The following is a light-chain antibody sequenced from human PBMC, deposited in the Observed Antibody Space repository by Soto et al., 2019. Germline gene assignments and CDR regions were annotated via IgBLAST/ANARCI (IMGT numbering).Light chain of an antibody. CDR1: SSDVGGYNY. V-gene: IGLV2-11*01. J-gene: IGLJ1*01. Sequence: QSALTQPRSVSGSPGQSVTISCTGNSSDVGGYNYVSWYQQHPGKAPKVMMYDVSERPSGVPDRFSGSKSGNTASLTISGLQAEDEADYYCCSYAGSPRYVFGTGTKLTVL. CDR2: DVS. CDR3: CSYAGSPRYV.